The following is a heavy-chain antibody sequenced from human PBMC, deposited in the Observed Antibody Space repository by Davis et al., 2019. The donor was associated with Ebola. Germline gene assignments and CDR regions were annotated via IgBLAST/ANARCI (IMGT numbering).Heavy chain of an antibody. CDR2: ISYDGSSK. CDR3: AKGTTIWYYYYGMDV. CDR1: GFTFSSYG. D-gene: IGHD4-11*01. Sequence: PGGSLRLSCAASGFTFSSYGMYWVRQAPGKGLEWVAVISYDGSSKYYVDSVKGRFTISRDNSKNTLYLQMNSLRAEDTAVYYCAKGTTIWYYYYGMDVWGQGTTVTVSS. J-gene: IGHJ6*02. V-gene: IGHV3-30*18.